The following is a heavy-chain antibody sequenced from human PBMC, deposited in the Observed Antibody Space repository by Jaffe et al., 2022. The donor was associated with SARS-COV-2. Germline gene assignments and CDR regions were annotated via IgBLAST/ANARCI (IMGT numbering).Heavy chain of an antibody. CDR3: ATRIAAANYYGMDV. J-gene: IGHJ6*02. D-gene: IGHD6-13*01. Sequence: QAQLQQWGAGLLKPSETLSLTCAVYGGSFSGYYWSWIRQPPGKGLEWIGEINHSGSTNYNPSLESRVTIPVDTSKNQFSLKLSSVTAADTAVYYCATRIAAANYYGMDVWGQGTTVTVSS. CDR2: INHSGST. CDR1: GGSFSGYY. V-gene: IGHV4-34*01.